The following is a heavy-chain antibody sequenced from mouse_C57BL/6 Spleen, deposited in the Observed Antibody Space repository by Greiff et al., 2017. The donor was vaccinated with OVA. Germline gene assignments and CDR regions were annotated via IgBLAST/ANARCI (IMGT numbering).Heavy chain of an antibody. D-gene: IGHD2-4*01. Sequence: HVQLQQPGAELVKPGASVKMSCKASGYTFTSYWITWVKQRPGQGLEWIGDIYPGSGSTNYNEKFKSKATLTVDTSSSTAYMQLSSLTSEDSAVYYCARGEGYYDYDGFAYWGQGTLVTVSA. J-gene: IGHJ3*01. CDR1: GYTFTSYW. V-gene: IGHV1-55*01. CDR3: ARGEGYYDYDGFAY. CDR2: IYPGSGST.